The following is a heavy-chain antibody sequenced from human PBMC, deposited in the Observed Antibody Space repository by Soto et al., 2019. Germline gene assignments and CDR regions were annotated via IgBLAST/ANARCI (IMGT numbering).Heavy chain of an antibody. CDR3: ARVHTSGWFADS. J-gene: IGHJ4*02. D-gene: IGHD6-19*01. CDR2: TSGSGVTT. CDR1: GFIFDDYA. V-gene: IGHV3-23*01. Sequence: EVQLLESGGGLVQPGGSLRLSCGAPGFIFDDYAMMWVRQTPGKGLEWVSATSGSGVTTYYADSVKGRFTISRDNSKNTLYLQMISLRADDTALYYCARVHTSGWFADSWGQGTRVTVSS.